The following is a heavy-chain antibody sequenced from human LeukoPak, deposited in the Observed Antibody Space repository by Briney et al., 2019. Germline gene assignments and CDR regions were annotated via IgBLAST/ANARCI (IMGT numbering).Heavy chain of an antibody. D-gene: IGHD3-10*01. J-gene: IGHJ6*02. CDR2: ISSSGSTI. V-gene: IGHV3-11*01. CDR3: ARDPPMVRGAIITIYYGIDV. Sequence: GGSLRLSCAASGFTFSDYYMSWIRQAPGKGLEWVSYISSSGSTIYYADSVKGRFTISRDNAKNSLYLQMNSLRAEDTAVYYCARDPPMVRGAIITIYYGIDVWGQGTTVTVSS. CDR1: GFTFSDYY.